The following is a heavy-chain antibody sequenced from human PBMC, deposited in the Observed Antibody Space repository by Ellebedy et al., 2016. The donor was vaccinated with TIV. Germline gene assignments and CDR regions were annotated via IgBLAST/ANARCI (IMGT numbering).Heavy chain of an antibody. CDR1: GFTFNNYA. D-gene: IGHD2-21*02. CDR2: ISGSGERI. J-gene: IGHJ4*02. V-gene: IGHV3-23*01. CDR3: AKLNPHFMVVTAIPDFDY. Sequence: PGGSLRLSCAASGFTFNNYAMTWVRQAPGKGLEWVSLISGSGERIYYADSVQVRFTISRDNSKNTLYLQMNSLRAEDTAVYYCAKLNPHFMVVTAIPDFDYWGQGALVTVSS.